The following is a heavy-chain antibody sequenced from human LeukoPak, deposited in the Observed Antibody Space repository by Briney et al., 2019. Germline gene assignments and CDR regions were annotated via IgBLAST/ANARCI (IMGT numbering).Heavy chain of an antibody. CDR2: TYYKPKWYH. J-gene: IGHJ5*02. D-gene: IGHD4-17*01. V-gene: IGHV6-1*01. CDR3: ARDVNGAFTRSWFDP. CDR1: GDSVSSNNAA. Sequence: SQTLSLTCAISGDSVSSNNAAWVWIRQSPSRGLEWLERTYYKPKWYHDYAVSVKSRISFNPDTSKNQFFLQLNSVTPEDTAVYYCARDVNGAFTRSWFDPWGQGTRVTVS.